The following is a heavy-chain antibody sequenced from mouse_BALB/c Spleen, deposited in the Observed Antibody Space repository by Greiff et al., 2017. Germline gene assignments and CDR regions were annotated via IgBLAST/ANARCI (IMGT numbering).Heavy chain of an antibody. V-gene: IGHV5-9-3*01. CDR3: ARRGSAYYFDD. J-gene: IGHJ2*01. Sequence: EVKLVESGGGLVKPGGSLKLSCAASGFTFSSYAMSWVRQTPEKRLEWVATISSGGSYTYYPDSVKGRFTISRDNAKNTLYLQMSSLRSEDTAMYYCARRGSAYYFDDWGQGTTLTVSS. D-gene: IGHD1-1*01. CDR1: GFTFSSYA. CDR2: ISSGGSYT.